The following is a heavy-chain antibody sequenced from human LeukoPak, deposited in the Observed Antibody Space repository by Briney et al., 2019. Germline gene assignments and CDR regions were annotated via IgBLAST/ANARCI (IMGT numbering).Heavy chain of an antibody. J-gene: IGHJ4*02. CDR3: AGDPRYYYGSGSSDFDY. D-gene: IGHD3-10*01. V-gene: IGHV1-69*04. CDR2: IIPILGIA. CDR1: GGTFSSYA. Sequence: EASVKVSCKASGGTFSSYAISWVRQAPGQGLEWMGRIIPILGIANYAQKFQGRVTITADKSTSTAYMELSSLRSEDTAVYYCAGDPRYYYGSGSSDFDYWGQGTLVTVSS.